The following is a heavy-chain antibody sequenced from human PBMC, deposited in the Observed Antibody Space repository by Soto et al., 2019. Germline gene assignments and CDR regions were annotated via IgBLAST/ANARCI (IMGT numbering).Heavy chain of an antibody. J-gene: IGHJ5*02. CDR3: ARKDRVVAEGRWFDP. D-gene: IGHD2-15*01. CDR1: GYSISSGYH. Sequence: PSETLSLTCTVSGYSISSGYHWAWIRQPPGKGLEWLGSVHYSGNTYYNPSLKSRLTISVDKSKNQFSLNLSSVTAADTAVYYCARKDRVVAEGRWFDPWGQGTLVTVSS. V-gene: IGHV4-38-2*02. CDR2: VHYSGNT.